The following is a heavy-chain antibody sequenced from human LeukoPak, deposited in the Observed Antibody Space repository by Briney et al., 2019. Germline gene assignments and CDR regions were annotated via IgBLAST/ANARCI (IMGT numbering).Heavy chain of an antibody. CDR1: GGTFSSYA. J-gene: IGHJ4*02. CDR2: IIPILGTA. CDR3: ARAPAAGTDHFDY. V-gene: IGHV1-69*10. D-gene: IGHD6-13*01. Sequence: SVKVSCKASGGTFSSYAISWVRQAPGQGLEWMGGIIPILGTANYAQKFQGRVTITADKSMSTAYMELSSLRSEDTAVYYCARAPAAGTDHFDYWGQGTLVTVSS.